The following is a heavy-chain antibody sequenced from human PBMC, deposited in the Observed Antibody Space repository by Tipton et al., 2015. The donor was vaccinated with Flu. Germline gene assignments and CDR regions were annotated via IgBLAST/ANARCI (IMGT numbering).Heavy chain of an antibody. CDR3: ARVMVRGVIPDAFDI. D-gene: IGHD3-10*01. CDR1: GGSFSGYY. V-gene: IGHV4-34*01. J-gene: IGHJ3*02. Sequence: TLSLTCAVYGGSFSGYYWCWIRQPPGKGLEWIGEINHSGSTNYNPSLKSRVTISVDTSKNQFSLKLSSVTAADTAVYYCARVMVRGVIPDAFDIWGQGTMVTVSS. CDR2: INHSGST.